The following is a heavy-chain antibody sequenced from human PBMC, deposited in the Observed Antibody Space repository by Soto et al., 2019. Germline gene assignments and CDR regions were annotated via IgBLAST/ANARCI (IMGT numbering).Heavy chain of an antibody. V-gene: IGHV4-59*11. Sequence: PSETLSLTCTVSSASISSHYWNWIRQPPGKGLEWIGSIYYSGNTNYSPSLKSRVTISVDTSKKQFSLKLSSVTAADTAMYYCARGYCSSTSCYEFDYWGQGTLVTV. CDR3: ARGYCSSTSCYEFDY. J-gene: IGHJ4*02. CDR1: SASISSHY. CDR2: IYYSGNT. D-gene: IGHD2-2*01.